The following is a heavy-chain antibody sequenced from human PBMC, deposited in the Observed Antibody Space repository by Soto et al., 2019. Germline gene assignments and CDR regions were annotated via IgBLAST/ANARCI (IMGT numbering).Heavy chain of an antibody. J-gene: IGHJ5*02. CDR3: ARVGPPLAVAMVPGRWFDP. CDR1: GGSISSGGYY. Sequence: QVQLQESGPGLVKPSQTLSLTCTVSGGSISSGGYYWSWIRQHPGKGLEWIGYIYYSGSTYCNPSLKSRVTISVDTSKNQFSLKLSSVTAADTAVYYCARVGPPLAVAMVPGRWFDPWGQGTLVTVSS. V-gene: IGHV4-31*03. CDR2: IYYSGST. D-gene: IGHD2-2*01.